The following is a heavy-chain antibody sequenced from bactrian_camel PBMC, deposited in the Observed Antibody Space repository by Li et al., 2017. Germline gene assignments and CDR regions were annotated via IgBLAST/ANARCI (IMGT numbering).Heavy chain of an antibody. D-gene: IGHD6*01. Sequence: HVQLVESGGGSVQAGGSLRLSCKVSGHSRGSNCVGWYRLPPGRAPAEREGIAAIRRSGGETWYAGSVKGRFTISQDSARNTVYLQMNSLESEDTALYYCATDFGGSWYFALWGQGTQVTVS. CDR1: GHSRGSNC. CDR2: IRRSGGET. CDR3: ATDFGGSWYFAL. J-gene: IGHJ4*01. V-gene: IGHV3S55*01.